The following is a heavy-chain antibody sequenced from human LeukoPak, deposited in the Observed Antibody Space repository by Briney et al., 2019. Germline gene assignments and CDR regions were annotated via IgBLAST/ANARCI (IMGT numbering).Heavy chain of an antibody. Sequence: GGSLRLSCAASGFTFSSYSMNWVRQAPGKGLEWVSSISISSSYIYYADSVKGRFTISRDNAKNSLYLQMNSLRAEDTAVYYCARDSSSGGSKVPGAFDIWGQGTMVTVSS. D-gene: IGHD2-15*01. CDR3: ARDSSSGGSKVPGAFDI. CDR1: GFTFSSYS. CDR2: ISISSSYI. V-gene: IGHV3-21*01. J-gene: IGHJ3*02.